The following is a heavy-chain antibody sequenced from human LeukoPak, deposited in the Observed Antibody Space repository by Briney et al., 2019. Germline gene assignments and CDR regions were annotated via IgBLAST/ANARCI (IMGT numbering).Heavy chain of an antibody. Sequence: GGSLRLSCAASGFTFSSYGMHWVRQAPGKGLEWVALISYDGSNKYYADSVKGRFTISRDNSKNTLYLQMNSLRAEDTAVYYRAKGIVGATRDDYWGQGTLVTVSS. CDR3: AKGIVGATRDDY. CDR2: ISYDGSNK. J-gene: IGHJ4*02. D-gene: IGHD1-26*01. CDR1: GFTFSSYG. V-gene: IGHV3-30*18.